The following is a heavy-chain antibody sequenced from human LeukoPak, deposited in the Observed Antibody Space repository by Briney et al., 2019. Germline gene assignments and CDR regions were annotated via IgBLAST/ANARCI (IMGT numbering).Heavy chain of an antibody. CDR2: IKSKTEGGTT. J-gene: IGHJ4*02. Sequence: PGGSLRLSCAASGFTFSNAWMSWVRQAPGKGLEWVGHIKSKTEGGTTDYAAPVKGRFTISRDDSKNTLYLQMNCLKTEDTAVYYCTTLDTVDYWGQGTLVTVSS. CDR1: GFTFSNAW. CDR3: TTLDTVDY. D-gene: IGHD5-18*01. V-gene: IGHV3-15*01.